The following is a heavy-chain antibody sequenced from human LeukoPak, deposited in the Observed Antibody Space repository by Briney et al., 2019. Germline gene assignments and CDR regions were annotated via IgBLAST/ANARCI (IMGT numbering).Heavy chain of an antibody. V-gene: IGHV3-30*04. CDR3: ARAPSRVAAAGTFDY. CDR1: GFTFSSYA. CDR2: ISYDGSNK. J-gene: IGHJ4*02. Sequence: PGGSLRLSCAASGFTFSSYAMHWVRQAPGKGLEWGAVISYDGSNKYYAASVKGRFTHSRDNSKNTLYLQMNSRRAEDTAVYYCARAPSRVAAAGTFDYWGQGTLVTVSS. D-gene: IGHD6-13*01.